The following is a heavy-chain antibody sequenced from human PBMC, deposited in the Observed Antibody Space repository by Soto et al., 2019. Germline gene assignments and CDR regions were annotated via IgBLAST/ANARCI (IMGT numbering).Heavy chain of an antibody. CDR2: MNPNTGGS. D-gene: IGHD6-13*01. J-gene: IGHJ4*02. Sequence: ASVKVSCKASGYTFTSNDINWVRQASGQGLEWMGWMNPNTGGSGYAQDFQGRITMTRDTATSTAYMELTSLRSDDTAVYYCARGGPAAGYDLWGQGTMVTVSS. CDR3: ARGGPAAGYDL. V-gene: IGHV1-8*01. CDR1: GYTFTSND.